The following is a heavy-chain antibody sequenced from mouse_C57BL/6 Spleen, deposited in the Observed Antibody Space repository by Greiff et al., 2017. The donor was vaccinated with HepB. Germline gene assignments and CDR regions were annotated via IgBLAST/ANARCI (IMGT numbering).Heavy chain of an antibody. CDR2: ISSGGSYT. Sequence: EVMLVESGGDLVKPGGSLKLSCAASGFTFSSYGMSWVRQTPDKRLEWVATISSGGSYTYYPDSVKVRFTISRDNAKNTLYLQMSSLKSEDTAMYYCARQVLIFYAMDYWGQGTSVTVSS. J-gene: IGHJ4*01. CDR3: ARQVLIFYAMDY. D-gene: IGHD1-1*01. V-gene: IGHV5-6*01. CDR1: GFTFSSYG.